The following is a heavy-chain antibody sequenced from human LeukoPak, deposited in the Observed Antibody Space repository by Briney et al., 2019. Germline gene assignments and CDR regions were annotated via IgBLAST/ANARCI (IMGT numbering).Heavy chain of an antibody. J-gene: IGHJ4*02. CDR3: TRGATSFYYFDQ. D-gene: IGHD2-2*01. V-gene: IGHV4-59*02. Sequence: SETLSLTCTVSGGSVRNHYWSWVRQPLGRGLEWIGYLYYSGSTVYNPSLKSRLTISVDTSKNQFSLKLSSVTATDTAVYYCTRGATSFYYFDQWAQGTPVTVSS. CDR2: LYYSGST. CDR1: GGSVRNHY.